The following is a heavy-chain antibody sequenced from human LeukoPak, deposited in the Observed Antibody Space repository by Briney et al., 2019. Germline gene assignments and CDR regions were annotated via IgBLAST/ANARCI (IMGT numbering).Heavy chain of an antibody. Sequence: PGGSLRLSCAASGFTFSDYYMSWIRQAPGKGLEWVSYISSSAIYTNYADSVKGRFTISRDNSKNTLYLQMNSLRAEDTAVYYCAKDWFQSGSSLPDYWGQGTLVTVSS. V-gene: IGHV3-11*06. CDR3: AKDWFQSGSSLPDY. J-gene: IGHJ4*02. CDR1: GFTFSDYY. D-gene: IGHD1-26*01. CDR2: ISSSAIYT.